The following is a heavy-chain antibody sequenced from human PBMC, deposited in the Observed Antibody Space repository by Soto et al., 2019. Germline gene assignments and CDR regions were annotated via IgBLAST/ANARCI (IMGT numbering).Heavy chain of an antibody. CDR3: ARDVDIGYCSSTSCYPDY. Sequence: ASVKVSCKASGYTFTSYGISWVRQAPGQGLEWMGWISAYNGNTNYAQKLQGRVTMTTDTSTSTAYMELRSLRSDDTAVYYCARDVDIGYCSSTSCYPDYWGQGTLVTVSS. D-gene: IGHD2-2*03. V-gene: IGHV1-18*01. J-gene: IGHJ4*02. CDR2: ISAYNGNT. CDR1: GYTFTSYG.